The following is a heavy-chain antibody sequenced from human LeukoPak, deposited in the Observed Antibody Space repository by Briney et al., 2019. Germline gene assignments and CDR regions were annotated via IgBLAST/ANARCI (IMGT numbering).Heavy chain of an antibody. V-gene: IGHV1-8*01. Sequence: GASVKVSCKASGYTFTSYDINWVRQATGQGLEWMGWMNPNSGNAGYAQKFQGRVTMTRNTSISTAYMELSSLRSEDTAVYYCARVDFIPETGYSAATHYGMDVWGQGTTVTVSS. D-gene: IGHD3-9*01. CDR2: MNPNSGNA. J-gene: IGHJ6*02. CDR3: ARVDFIPETGYSAATHYGMDV. CDR1: GYTFTSYD.